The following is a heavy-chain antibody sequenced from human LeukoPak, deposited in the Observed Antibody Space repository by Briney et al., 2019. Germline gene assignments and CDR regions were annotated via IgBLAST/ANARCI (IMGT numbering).Heavy chain of an antibody. CDR3: ASTIAAAGTEVY. CDR1: GGSFSGYY. D-gene: IGHD6-13*01. J-gene: IGHJ4*02. Sequence: SETLSLTCAVYGGSFSGYYWSWIRQPPGKGLEWIGEINRSGSTNYNPSLKSRVTISVDTSKNQFSLKLSSVTAADTAVYYCASTIAAAGTEVYWGQGTLVTVSS. CDR2: INRSGST. V-gene: IGHV4-34*01.